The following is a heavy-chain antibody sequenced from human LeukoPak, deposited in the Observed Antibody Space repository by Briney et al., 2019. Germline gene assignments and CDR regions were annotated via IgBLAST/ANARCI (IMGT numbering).Heavy chain of an antibody. J-gene: IGHJ4*02. CDR3: ASAGGYCSGGSCYPFD. CDR2: INPSGGST. V-gene: IGHV1-46*01. D-gene: IGHD2-15*01. CDR1: GYTFTSYY. Sequence: GSVKVSCKASGYTFTSYYMHWVRQAPGQGLEWMGIINPSGGSTSYAQRFQGRVTMTRDMSTSTVYMELSSLRSEDTAVYYCASAGGYCSGGSCYPFDWGQGTLVTVSS.